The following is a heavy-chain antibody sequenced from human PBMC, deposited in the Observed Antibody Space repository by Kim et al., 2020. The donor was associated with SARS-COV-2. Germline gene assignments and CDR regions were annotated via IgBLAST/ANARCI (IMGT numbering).Heavy chain of an antibody. V-gene: IGHV3-7*03. CDR2: IRQDGSEK. Sequence: GGSLRLSCAASGFTFGTYWMSWVRQAPGKGLEWVANIRQDGSEKDYVDSLKGRFTISRDNSKNSLYLQMNSLRAEDTAVYYCARDQRYYYGLDVWGEGTTPTLSS. CDR3: ARDQRYYYGLDV. J-gene: IGHJ6*04. CDR1: GFTFGTYW.